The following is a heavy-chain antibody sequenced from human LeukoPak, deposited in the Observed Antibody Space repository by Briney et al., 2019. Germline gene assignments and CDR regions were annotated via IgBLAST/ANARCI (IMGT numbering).Heavy chain of an antibody. J-gene: IGHJ4*02. V-gene: IGHV3-7*01. D-gene: IGHD4-11*01. Sequence: GGSLRLSCAASGFTFSNYWMSWVRQAPGKGLEWVANINQDGSEIYYADSVKGRFTISRDNSQNTVDLHMNSLRAEDTAVYYCAKDAQRGFDYSNSLEYWGQGTLVTVSS. CDR2: INQDGSEI. CDR1: GFTFSNYW. CDR3: AKDAQRGFDYSNSLEY.